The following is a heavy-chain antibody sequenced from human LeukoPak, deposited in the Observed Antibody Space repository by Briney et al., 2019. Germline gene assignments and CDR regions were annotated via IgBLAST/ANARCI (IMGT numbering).Heavy chain of an antibody. CDR2: ISAYNGNT. CDR3: ARDETINIAAPLS. CDR1: GYTFTSYG. V-gene: IGHV1-18*01. D-gene: IGHD6-6*01. J-gene: IGHJ5*02. Sequence: ASVTVSCKASGYTFTSYGISWVRPAPGQGLEWMGWISAYNGNTNYAQKLQGRVTMTTDTSTSTAYMELRSLRSDDTAVYYCARDETINIAAPLSWGQGTLVTDSS.